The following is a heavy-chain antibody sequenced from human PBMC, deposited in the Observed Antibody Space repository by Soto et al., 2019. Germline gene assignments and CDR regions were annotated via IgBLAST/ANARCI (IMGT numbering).Heavy chain of an antibody. D-gene: IGHD3-3*01. V-gene: IGHV4-34*01. Sequence: SETLSLTCAVYGGSFSGYYWSWIRQPPGKGLEWIGEINHSGSTNYNPSLKSRVTISVDTSKNQFSLKLRSVTAADTAVYYCARRITIFGVVIIPRGYYFDYRGKGTLVTVSS. CDR1: GGSFSGYY. J-gene: IGHJ4*02. CDR3: ARRITIFGVVIIPRGYYFDY. CDR2: INHSGST.